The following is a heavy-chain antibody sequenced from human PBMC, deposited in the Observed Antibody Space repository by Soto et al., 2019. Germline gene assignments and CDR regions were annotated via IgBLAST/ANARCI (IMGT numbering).Heavy chain of an antibody. CDR1: GFTFSSHA. CDR3: ARIGVAAAGIPPGAY. CDR2: ISGSGGST. D-gene: IGHD6-13*01. Sequence: VGSLRLSCAASGFTFSSHAMSWVRQAPGKGLEWVSDISGSGGSTNYADSVKGRFTISRDNSKNTLYLQVNSLRAEDTAVYYRARIGVAAAGIPPGAYWGQGTLVTVSS. J-gene: IGHJ4*02. V-gene: IGHV3-23*01.